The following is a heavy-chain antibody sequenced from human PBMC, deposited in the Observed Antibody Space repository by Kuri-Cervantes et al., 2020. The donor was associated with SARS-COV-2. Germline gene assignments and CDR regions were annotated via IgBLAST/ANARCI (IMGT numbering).Heavy chain of an antibody. CDR3: ARQDTYYYDSSGPFDY. J-gene: IGHJ4*02. Sequence: LRLSCTVSGGSISSGDYYWSWIRQPPGKGLEWIGYIYYSGSTYYNPSLKSRVTISVDTSKNQFSLKLSSVTAADTAVYYCARQDTYYYDSSGPFDYWGQGTLVTVSS. CDR2: IYYSGST. CDR1: GGSISSGDYY. V-gene: IGHV4-30-4*01. D-gene: IGHD3-22*01.